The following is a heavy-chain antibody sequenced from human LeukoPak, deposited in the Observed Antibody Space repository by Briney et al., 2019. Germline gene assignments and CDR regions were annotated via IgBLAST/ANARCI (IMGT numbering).Heavy chain of an antibody. CDR1: GFTFSCYW. CDR3: ARGTAKGERGLQWLVQGVNHY. Sequence: GSLRLSCAASGFTFSCYWMYWVRQAPGKGLMWVSRITSDGSSTSYADSVKGRFTISRDNAKNTLYLQMNSLRAEDTAVYYCARGTAKGERGLQWLVQGVNHYWRQGTLVTVSS. J-gene: IGHJ4*02. D-gene: IGHD6-19*01. V-gene: IGHV3-74*01. CDR2: ITSDGSST.